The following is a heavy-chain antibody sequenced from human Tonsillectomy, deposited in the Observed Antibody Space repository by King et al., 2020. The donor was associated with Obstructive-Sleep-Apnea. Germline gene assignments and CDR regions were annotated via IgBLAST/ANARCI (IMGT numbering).Heavy chain of an antibody. V-gene: IGHV1-8*01. CDR3: ARSKGPGAFDI. J-gene: IGHJ3*02. CDR2: MNPNSGST. CDR1: GYTFTSYD. Sequence: VQLVQSGAEVKKPGASVKVSCKASGYTFTSYDINWVRQATGRGLEWMAWMNPNSGSTAHAQKFQGRVTLTRSASSSTAYMDLSSLQSEDTAVYYCARSKGPGAFDIWGQGTMVIVSS.